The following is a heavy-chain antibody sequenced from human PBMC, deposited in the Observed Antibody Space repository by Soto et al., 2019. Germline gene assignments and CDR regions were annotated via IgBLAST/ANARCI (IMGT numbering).Heavy chain of an antibody. CDR2: IAFDGSQE. CDR3: ATKVRVTNYLYYGMDV. CDR1: GFSFNTSG. D-gene: IGHD2-21*02. Sequence: SGGSLRLDYAASGFSFNTSGMHWVRQAPGKGLEWVAVIAFDGSQEFYGDSVRGRFTISRDNSKNTLFLQMKSLTPEDTAVYYCATKVRVTNYLYYGMDVWGQGTTVTVSS. J-gene: IGHJ6*02. V-gene: IGHV3-30*03.